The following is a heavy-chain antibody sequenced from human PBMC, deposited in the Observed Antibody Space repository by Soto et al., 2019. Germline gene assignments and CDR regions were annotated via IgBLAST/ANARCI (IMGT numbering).Heavy chain of an antibody. V-gene: IGHV3-7*03. CDR1: GFTFSTYW. D-gene: IGHD2-21*01. CDR2: IKQDGSEK. CDR3: ARDLGIEAPGRGYYFYNGMDV. J-gene: IGHJ6*02. Sequence: GGSLRLSCAASGFTFSTYWMSWVRQAPGKGLEWVANIKQDGSEKYYVDFVKGRFTISRDNAKISLYLQMNSLRAEDTAVYYCARDLGIEAPGRGYYFYNGMDVWGQGTKVTVSS.